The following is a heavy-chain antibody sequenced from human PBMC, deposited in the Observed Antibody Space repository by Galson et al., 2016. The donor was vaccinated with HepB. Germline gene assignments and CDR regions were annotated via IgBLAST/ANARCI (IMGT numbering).Heavy chain of an antibody. CDR1: GFTFNTYN. V-gene: IGHV3-21*04. J-gene: IGHJ1*01. CDR3: AKDISPQYDSSGYFTRRCMQH. D-gene: IGHD3-22*01. CDR2: ITSRSSYI. Sequence: SLRLSCAASGFTFNTYNMNWVRRTPGKGLELVSSITSRSSYIYYTDSVKGRFTISRDNTNNSLHLQMKTLRPEDTALYYCAKDISPQYDSSGYFTRRCMQHWGQGTRVTVSS.